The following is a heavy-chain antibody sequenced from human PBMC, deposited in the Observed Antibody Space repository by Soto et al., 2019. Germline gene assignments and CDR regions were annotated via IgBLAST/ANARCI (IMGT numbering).Heavy chain of an antibody. V-gene: IGHV1-58*01. CDR2: IVVGSGNT. J-gene: IGHJ6*02. CDR3: ARVIEVVPAALYYYYYYGMDV. D-gene: IGHD2-2*01. Sequence: SVKVSCKASGFTFTSSAVQWVRQARGQRLERIGWIVVGSGNTNYAQKFQERVTITRDMSTSTAYMELSSLRSEDTAVYYCARVIEVVPAALYYYYYYGMDVWGQGTTVTVSS. CDR1: GFTFTSSA.